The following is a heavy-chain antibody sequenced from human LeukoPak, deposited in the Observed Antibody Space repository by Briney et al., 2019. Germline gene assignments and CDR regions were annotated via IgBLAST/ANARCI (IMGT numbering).Heavy chain of an antibody. CDR1: GYSITNNNW. CDR3: ARNQAVAANRGAFDI. Sequence: PSDTLSLTCTVSGYSITNNNWWGWIRPPPGKGLEWIGYIYYSGSAYYNASLKSRVTMSVDSSKNQFSLELSSVTAVDTAVYYCARNQAVAANRGAFDIWGQGTMVTVSS. D-gene: IGHD6-19*01. J-gene: IGHJ3*02. V-gene: IGHV4-28*01. CDR2: IYYSGSA.